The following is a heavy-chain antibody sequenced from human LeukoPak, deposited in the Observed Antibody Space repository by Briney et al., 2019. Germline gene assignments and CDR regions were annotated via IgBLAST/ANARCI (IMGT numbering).Heavy chain of an antibody. CDR1: GYTFTGYY. D-gene: IGHD2-2*01. Sequence: ASVKVSCKASGYTFTGYYMHWVRQAPGQGLEWMGIINPSGGSTSYAQKFQGRVTMTRDTSTSTVYMELSSLRSEDTAVYYCARDIEDCSSTSCPALGDAFDIWGQGTMVTVSS. CDR3: ARDIEDCSSTSCPALGDAFDI. J-gene: IGHJ3*02. V-gene: IGHV1-46*01. CDR2: INPSGGST.